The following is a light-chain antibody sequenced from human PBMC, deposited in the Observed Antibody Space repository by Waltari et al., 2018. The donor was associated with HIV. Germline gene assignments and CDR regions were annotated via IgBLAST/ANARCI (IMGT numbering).Light chain of an antibody. J-gene: IGLJ3*02. CDR3: SSHVDFIEVM. CDR2: EVS. V-gene: IGLV2-23*02. Sequence: QSALTQPASVFGSPGQSITISCTGSSSDVGSNNFVSWYQQHPGKAPKSIIYEVSKRPSGVSNRFSGSKSGNTASLTISGLQAEDEADYYCSSHVDFIEVMFGGGTKLTVL. CDR1: SSDVGSNNF.